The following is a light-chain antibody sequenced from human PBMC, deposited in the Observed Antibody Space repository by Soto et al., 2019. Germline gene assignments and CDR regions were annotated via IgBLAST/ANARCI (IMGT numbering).Light chain of an antibody. V-gene: IGLV2-8*01. J-gene: IGLJ1*01. CDR3: TSSAGTISVPYI. Sequence: QSALTQPPSASESPGQSVTISCTGVSGDVGGYTYVSWYQHYPGKAPKLLTYQVSKRPQGVPDRFTGSKSGNTASLTVSGLQPDDEAYYYCTSSAGTISVPYIFGTGTK. CDR1: SGDVGGYTY. CDR2: QVS.